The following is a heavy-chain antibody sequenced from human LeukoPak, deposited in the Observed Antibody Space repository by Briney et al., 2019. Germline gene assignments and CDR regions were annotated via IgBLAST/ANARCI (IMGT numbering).Heavy chain of an antibody. CDR3: ARDPSAMVPSYMDV. CDR1: GFTFSSYS. CDR2: ISSSSSYI. J-gene: IGHJ6*03. D-gene: IGHD5-18*01. V-gene: IGHV3-21*01. Sequence: GGSLSLSCAASGFTFSSYSMNWVRQAPGKGLEWVSSISSSSSYIYYADSVKGRFTISRDNAKNSLYLQMNSLRAEDTAVYYCARDPSAMVPSYMDVWGKGTTVTVSS.